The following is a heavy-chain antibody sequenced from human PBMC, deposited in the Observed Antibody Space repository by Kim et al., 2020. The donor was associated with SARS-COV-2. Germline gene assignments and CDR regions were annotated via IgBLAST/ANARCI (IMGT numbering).Heavy chain of an antibody. J-gene: IGHJ4*02. CDR3: TRARYSSSWYPDY. V-gene: IGHV3-49*02. D-gene: IGHD6-13*01. Sequence: YAASVKGRFTISRDDSKSIAYLQMNSLKTEDTAVYYCTRARYSSSWYPDYWGQGTLVTVSS.